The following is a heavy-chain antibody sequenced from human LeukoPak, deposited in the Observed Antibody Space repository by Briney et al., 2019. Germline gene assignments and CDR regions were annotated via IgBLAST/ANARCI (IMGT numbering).Heavy chain of an antibody. CDR3: TTPPGYYDRSPFDF. Sequence: RGSLRLSCAASGFTFSSYSMNWVRQAPGKGLEWVSFISSSSSYKYADSVKGRFTISRDNVKNSLYLQMNSLRAEDTAVYYCTTPPGYYDRSPFDFWGQGTLVTVSS. CDR2: ISSSSSY. D-gene: IGHD3-22*01. J-gene: IGHJ4*02. CDR1: GFTFSSYS. V-gene: IGHV3-21*01.